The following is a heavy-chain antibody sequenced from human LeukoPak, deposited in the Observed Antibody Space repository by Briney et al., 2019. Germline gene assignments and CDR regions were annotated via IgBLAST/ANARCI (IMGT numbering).Heavy chain of an antibody. CDR2: IHTYNGHT. Sequence: ASVKVSCKSSGYTFNSYGITWVRQAPGQGLEWMGWIHTYNGHTNYAQKLQGRVTMTTDTSTSTAYMELRSLRSDDTAVYYCAREAYSSGWSYYYYYYMDVWGKGTTVTVSS. V-gene: IGHV1-18*01. J-gene: IGHJ6*03. D-gene: IGHD6-19*01. CDR1: GYTFNSYG. CDR3: AREAYSSGWSYYYYYYMDV.